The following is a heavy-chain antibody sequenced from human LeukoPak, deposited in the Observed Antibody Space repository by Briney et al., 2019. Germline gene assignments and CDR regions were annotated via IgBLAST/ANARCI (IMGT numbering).Heavy chain of an antibody. Sequence: ASVKVSCKASGYTFTSYGISWVRQAPGQGLEWMGWISAYNGNTNYAQKSEGRLTLTTDTATSTVYMELRNLRYDDTAVYYCARSLDAAAGLANFDYWGQGTRVTVSS. CDR2: ISAYNGNT. J-gene: IGHJ4*02. CDR1: GYTFTSYG. V-gene: IGHV1-18*01. D-gene: IGHD6-25*01. CDR3: ARSLDAAAGLANFDY.